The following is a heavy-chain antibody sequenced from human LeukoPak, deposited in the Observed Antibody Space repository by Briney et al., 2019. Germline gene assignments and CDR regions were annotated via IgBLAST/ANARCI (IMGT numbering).Heavy chain of an antibody. J-gene: IGHJ4*02. CDR3: ARGRTMVRGVIRSPDN. Sequence: SETLSLTCTVSGGSISSYYWSWIRQPAGKGLEWIGRIYTSGSTNYNPSLKSRVTMSVDTSKNQFSLKLSSVTAADTAVYYCARGRTMVRGVIRSPDNWGQGTLVTVSS. D-gene: IGHD3-10*01. CDR2: IYTSGST. V-gene: IGHV4-4*07. CDR1: GGSISSYY.